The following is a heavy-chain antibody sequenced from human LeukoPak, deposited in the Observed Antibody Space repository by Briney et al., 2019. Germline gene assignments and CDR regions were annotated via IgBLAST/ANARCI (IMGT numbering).Heavy chain of an antibody. J-gene: IGHJ6*03. Sequence: ASVKVSCXASGYTFTGYYMHWVRQAPGQGLEWMGRINPNSGGTNYAQKFQGRVTMTRDTSISTAYMELSRLRSDDTAVYYCARGLGYCSGGSCYYMDVWGKGNTVTVSS. D-gene: IGHD2-15*01. CDR3: ARGLGYCSGGSCYYMDV. CDR2: INPNSGGT. V-gene: IGHV1-2*06. CDR1: GYTFTGYY.